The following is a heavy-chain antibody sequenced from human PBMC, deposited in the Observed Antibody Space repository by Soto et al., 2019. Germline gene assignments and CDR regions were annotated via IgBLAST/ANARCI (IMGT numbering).Heavy chain of an antibody. CDR1: GFTFSTYW. D-gene: IGHD1-26*01. CDR3: AVINSGYWYFDL. J-gene: IGHJ2*01. CDR2: IIKDGSEK. V-gene: IGHV3-7*01. Sequence: PGGSLRLSCAASGFTFSTYWMTWVRQAPGKGLEWVANIIKDGSEKSCADSVKGRFTISRDNAKNSLFLQMNSLSAEDTAVYYCAVINSGYWYFDLWGRGTLVTVSS.